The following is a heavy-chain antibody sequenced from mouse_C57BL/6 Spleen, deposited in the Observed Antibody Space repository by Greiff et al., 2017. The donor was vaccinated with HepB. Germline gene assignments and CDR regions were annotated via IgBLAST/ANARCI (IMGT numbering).Heavy chain of an antibody. D-gene: IGHD1-1*01. CDR3: ARSGHGFAY. J-gene: IGHJ3*01. CDR2: ISYDGSN. Sequence: EVKLVESGPGLVKPSQSLSLTCSVTGYSITSGYYWNWIRQFPGNKLEWMGYISYDGSNNYNPSLKNRISITRDTSKNQFFLKLNSVTTEDTATYYCARSGHGFAYWGQGTLVTVSA. CDR1: GYSITSGYY. V-gene: IGHV3-6*01.